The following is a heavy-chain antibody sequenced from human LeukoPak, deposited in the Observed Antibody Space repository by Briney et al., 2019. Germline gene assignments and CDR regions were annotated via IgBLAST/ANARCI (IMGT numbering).Heavy chain of an antibody. V-gene: IGHV3-69-1*01. CDR2: ISSSSYI. CDR3: ARGSGYDSSGYRFDY. J-gene: IGHJ4*02. D-gene: IGHD3-22*01. CDR1: GFTVSSNY. Sequence: GGSLRLSCAASGFTVSSNYMSWVRQAPGKGLEWVSSISSSSYIYYADSVKGRFTISRDNAKNSLYLQMNSLRAEDTAVYYCARGSGYDSSGYRFDYWGQGTLVTVSS.